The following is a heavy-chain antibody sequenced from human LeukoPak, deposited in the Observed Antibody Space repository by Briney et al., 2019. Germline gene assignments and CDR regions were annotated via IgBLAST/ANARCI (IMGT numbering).Heavy chain of an antibody. D-gene: IGHD2-21*01. V-gene: IGHV1-46*01. J-gene: IGHJ6*02. CDR1: GYTFTSYY. CDR3: ARDLFRAAGSNYYGMDV. CDR2: INPSGGTT. Sequence: ASVTVSCKPSGYTFTSYYMHWVRQAPGQGLEWMGIINPSGGTTSYAQRFQGRVTLTRDTSTSTVYMEMRSLRSEDTAVYYCARDLFRAAGSNYYGMDVWGQGTTVTVSS.